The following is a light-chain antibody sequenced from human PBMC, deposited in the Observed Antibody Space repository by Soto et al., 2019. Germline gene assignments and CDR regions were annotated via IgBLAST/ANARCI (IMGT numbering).Light chain of an antibody. CDR1: QSVSSNY. J-gene: IGKJ1*01. CDR2: GAS. V-gene: IGKV3-20*01. CDR3: QQDYNLPWT. Sequence: EIVMTQSPATLSVSPGERATLSCRANQSVSSNYLACYQQKPGQAPRLLIYGASSRATGIPDRFSGSGSGTDFTLTITRLEPEDSAVYYCQQDYNLPWTFGHGTKVDI.